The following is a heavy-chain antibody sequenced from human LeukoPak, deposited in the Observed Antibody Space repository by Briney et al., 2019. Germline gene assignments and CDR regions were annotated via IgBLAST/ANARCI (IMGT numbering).Heavy chain of an antibody. D-gene: IGHD1-26*01. J-gene: IGHJ4*02. CDR1: GGTFSSYA. CDR2: IIPILGIA. CDR3: AAAYWGGSLIWYFDY. Sequence: SVKVSCKASGGTFSSYAISWVRQAPGQGLEWMVRIIPILGIANYAQKFQERVTITRDMSTSTAYMELSSLRSEDTAVYYCAAAYWGGSLIWYFDYWGQGTLVTVSS. V-gene: IGHV1-69*04.